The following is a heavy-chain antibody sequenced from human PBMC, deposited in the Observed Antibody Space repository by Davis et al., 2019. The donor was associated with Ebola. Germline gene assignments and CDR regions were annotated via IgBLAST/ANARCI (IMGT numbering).Heavy chain of an antibody. Sequence: GASLNISCAASGYTFTNYAMHWVRQAPGQRLELMGWINAGNGNTKYSQKFQSRVTITRDTSATTAYMELSSLRSEDTAVYYWARVGVAGRLNWFDPWGQGTLVTVSS. D-gene: IGHD6-19*01. CDR1: GYTFTNYA. CDR3: ARVGVAGRLNWFDP. J-gene: IGHJ5*02. CDR2: INAGNGNT. V-gene: IGHV1-3*01.